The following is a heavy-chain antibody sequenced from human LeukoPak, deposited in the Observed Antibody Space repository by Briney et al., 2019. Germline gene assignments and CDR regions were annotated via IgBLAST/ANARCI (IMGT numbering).Heavy chain of an antibody. CDR2: IYYSGST. D-gene: IGHD2-15*01. J-gene: IGHJ6*03. CDR3: ARETEVVVAAAYYYYMDV. V-gene: IGHV4-59*01. CDR1: GGSISSYY. Sequence: SETLSLTCTVSGGSISSYYWSWIRQPPGKGLEWIGYIYYSGSTNYNPSLKSRVTIPVDTSKNQFSPKLSSVTAADTAVYYCARETEVVVAAAYYYYMDVWGKGTTVTVSS.